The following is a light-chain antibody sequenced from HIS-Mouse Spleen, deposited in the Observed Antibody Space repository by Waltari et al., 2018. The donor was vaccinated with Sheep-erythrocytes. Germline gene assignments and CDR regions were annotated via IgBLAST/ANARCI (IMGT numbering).Light chain of an antibody. CDR3: QQRSNWYT. Sequence: EIVLTQSPATLSLSPGERATLSCRASQSVSSYLAWYQQKPGQAPRLLIYDASTRATGLPARFSGSGSGADFTLTISSLEPEDFAVYYCQQRSNWYTFGQGTKLEIK. CDR2: DAS. J-gene: IGKJ2*01. V-gene: IGKV3-11*01. CDR1: QSVSSY.